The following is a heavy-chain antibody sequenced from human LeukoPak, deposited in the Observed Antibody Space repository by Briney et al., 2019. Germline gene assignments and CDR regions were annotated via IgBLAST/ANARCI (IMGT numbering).Heavy chain of an antibody. CDR3: ARSNGYYYYSDMDV. CDR2: ISGSGGST. Sequence: GGSLRLSCAASGFTFSSYAMSWVRQAPGKGPEWVSTISGSGGSTYYADSVKGRFTISRDNSRNTLYLQMNSLRAEDTAVYYCARSNGYYYYSDMDVWGQGTTVTVSS. D-gene: IGHD2-21*01. V-gene: IGHV3-23*01. J-gene: IGHJ6*02. CDR1: GFTFSSYA.